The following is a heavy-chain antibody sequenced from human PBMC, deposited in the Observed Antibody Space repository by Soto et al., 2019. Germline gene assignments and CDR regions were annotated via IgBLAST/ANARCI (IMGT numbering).Heavy chain of an antibody. D-gene: IGHD3-3*01. J-gene: IGHJ6*02. CDR2: ITSSSFYI. CDR3: ARARLGVVVMNMDV. CDR1: GFSFDTYT. V-gene: IGHV3-21*01. Sequence: PGGSLRLSCAASGFSFDTYTMNWVRQAPGKGLEWLSSITSSSFYIYTADSLKGRFTVSRDNAKSSLYLHMNSLGTEDTAVYYCARARLGVVVMNMDVWGQGTTVTVSS.